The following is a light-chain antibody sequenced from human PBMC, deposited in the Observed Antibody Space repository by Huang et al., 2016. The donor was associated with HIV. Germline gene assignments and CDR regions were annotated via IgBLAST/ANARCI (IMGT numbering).Light chain of an antibody. CDR1: QSVNNF. J-gene: IGKJ2*01. V-gene: IGKV3-11*01. CDR3: QQRSNWPHT. Sequence: ELVLTQSPATLSLSPGERATLSCRAIQSVNNFISRHQQKPGQAPRLLIYDASNRAAGIPARFSGSGSGTDFTLTISSLEPEDSAVYYCQQRSNWPHTFGQGTKLEIK. CDR2: DAS.